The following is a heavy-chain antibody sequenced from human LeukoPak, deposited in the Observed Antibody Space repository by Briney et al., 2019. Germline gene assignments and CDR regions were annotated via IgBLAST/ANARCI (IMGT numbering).Heavy chain of an antibody. CDR3: ARRYCSSTSCYGSNNWFDP. V-gene: IGHV5-51*01. D-gene: IGHD2-2*01. Sequence: GESLKISCKASGYSFTSYWIGWVRQMPGKSLEWMGITNPADSDTRYSLSFQGQVTISADKSINTAYLQWSSLKASDTAMYYCARRYCSSTSCYGSNNWFDPWGQGTLVTVSS. J-gene: IGHJ5*02. CDR2: TNPADSDT. CDR1: GYSFTSYW.